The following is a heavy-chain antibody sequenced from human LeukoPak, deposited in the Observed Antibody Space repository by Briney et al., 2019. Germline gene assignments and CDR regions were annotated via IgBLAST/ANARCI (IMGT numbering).Heavy chain of an antibody. CDR3: ARGPTVKYFDY. D-gene: IGHD4-17*01. J-gene: IGHJ4*02. CDR1: RGSISSTTYY. Sequence: PSETLSLTCTVSRGSISSTTYYWGWIRQPPGKGLEWIGTIYYSGSTYYNPSLKSRVTISVDTSQNQFSLKLSSVTAADMAVYYCARGPTVKYFDYWGQGTLVTVSS. V-gene: IGHV4-39*07. CDR2: IYYSGST.